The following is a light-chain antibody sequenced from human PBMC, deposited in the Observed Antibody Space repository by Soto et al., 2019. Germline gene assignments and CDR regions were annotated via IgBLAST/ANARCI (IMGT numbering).Light chain of an antibody. Sequence: DIQMTQSPSTLSASVGDRVTSTCRASQSISSWLAWYQQKPGKAPKLLIYDASSLESGVPSRFSGSGSGTEFTLTISSLQPDDFATYYCQQYNSYSRTFGQGTKVDI. CDR1: QSISSW. CDR2: DAS. CDR3: QQYNSYSRT. V-gene: IGKV1-5*01. J-gene: IGKJ1*01.